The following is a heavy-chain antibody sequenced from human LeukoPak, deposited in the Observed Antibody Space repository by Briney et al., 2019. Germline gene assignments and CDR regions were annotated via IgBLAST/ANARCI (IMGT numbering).Heavy chain of an antibody. J-gene: IGHJ6*03. CDR1: GGSFSGYY. CDR2: INHSGSA. CDR3: ARGRSSGYYYYYMDV. Sequence: PSETLSLTCAVYGGSFSGYYWSWIRQPPGKGLEWIGEINHSGSANYNPSPKSRVTISVDTSKNQFSLKLSSVTAADTAVYYCARGRSSGYYYYYMDVWGKGTTVTVSS. D-gene: IGHD2-15*01. V-gene: IGHV4-34*01.